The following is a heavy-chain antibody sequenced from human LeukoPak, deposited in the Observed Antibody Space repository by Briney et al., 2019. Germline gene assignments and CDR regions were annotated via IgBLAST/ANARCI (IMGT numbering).Heavy chain of an antibody. J-gene: IGHJ6*03. V-gene: IGHV3-21*01. CDR1: GFTFSTYT. Sequence: GGSLRLSCAASGFTFSTYTMNWVRQAPGKGLEWVSSISSRSSYIYYADSVKGRFTISRNNAKNSLYLQMNSLRAEDTAVYYCATDTAMVTAYYYYYMDVWGKGTTVTVSS. CDR2: ISSRSSYI. D-gene: IGHD5-18*01. CDR3: ATDTAMVTAYYYYYMDV.